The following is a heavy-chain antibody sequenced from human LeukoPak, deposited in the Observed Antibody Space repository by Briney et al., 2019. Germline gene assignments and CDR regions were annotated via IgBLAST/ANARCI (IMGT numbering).Heavy chain of an antibody. D-gene: IGHD3-22*01. J-gene: IGHJ4*02. V-gene: IGHV3-30*03. CDR3: ARDVYYDSSGYNYFDY. Sequence: PGGSLRLSCAASGFTFNNFGMQWVRQAPGKGLEWVALISTDGSDKYYADSVKGRFTVSRDNSKNTLYLQMNGLRAEDTAVYYCARDVYYDSSGYNYFDYWGQGTLVTVSS. CDR2: ISTDGSDK. CDR1: GFTFNNFG.